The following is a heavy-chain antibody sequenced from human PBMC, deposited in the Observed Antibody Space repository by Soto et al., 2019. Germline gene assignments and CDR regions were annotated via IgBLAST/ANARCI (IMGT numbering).Heavy chain of an antibody. CDR3: ARVGYRSSWYDRFDY. CDR1: GYTFTGYY. V-gene: IGHV1-2*04. D-gene: IGHD6-13*01. CDR2: INPNSGGT. Sequence: GASVKVSCKASGYTFTGYYMHWVRQAPGQGLEWMGWINPNSGGTNYAQKFQGWVTMTRDTSISTAYMELSRLRSDDTAVYYCARVGYRSSWYDRFDYWGQGTLVTVSS. J-gene: IGHJ4*02.